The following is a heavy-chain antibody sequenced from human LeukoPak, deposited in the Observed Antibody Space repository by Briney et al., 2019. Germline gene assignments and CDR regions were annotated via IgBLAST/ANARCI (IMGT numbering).Heavy chain of an antibody. D-gene: IGHD4-17*01. CDR1: GGSLSGYY. CDR3: AREVRANGDYGIDY. Sequence: SETLSLTCAVYGGSLSGYYWSWIRQPPGKGLEWIGEINHSGSTNYNPSLKSRVTISLDTSENQFSLKLSSATAADTAVYYCAREVRANGDYGIDYWGQGTLVTVSS. V-gene: IGHV4-34*01. CDR2: INHSGST. J-gene: IGHJ4*02.